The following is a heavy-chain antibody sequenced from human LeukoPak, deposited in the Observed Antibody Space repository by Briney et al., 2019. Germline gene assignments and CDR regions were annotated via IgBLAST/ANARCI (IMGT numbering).Heavy chain of an antibody. CDR2: ISYDGSNK. D-gene: IGHD4-17*01. CDR1: GFTFSSYG. J-gene: IGHJ3*02. V-gene: IGHV3-30*18. CDR3: AKDLPPLRHTYAFDI. Sequence: GGSLRLSCAASGFTFSSYGMHWVRQAPGKGLEWVAVISYDGSNKYYADSVQGRFTISRDNSKNTLYLQMNSLRAEDTAVYYCAKDLPPLRHTYAFDIWGQGEIVTVSS.